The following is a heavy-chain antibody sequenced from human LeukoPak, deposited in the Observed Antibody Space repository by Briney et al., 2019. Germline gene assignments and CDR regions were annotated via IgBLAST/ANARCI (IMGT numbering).Heavy chain of an antibody. D-gene: IGHD6-13*01. J-gene: IGHJ6*02. Sequence: PGGSLRLSCAAPGFTFSSYGMHWVRQAPGKGLEWVAVISYDGSNKYYADSVKGRFTISRDNSKNTLYLQMNSLRAEDTAVYYCAKYTAAAGYYYYGMDVWGQGTTVTVSS. CDR1: GFTFSSYG. CDR2: ISYDGSNK. CDR3: AKYTAAAGYYYYGMDV. V-gene: IGHV3-30*18.